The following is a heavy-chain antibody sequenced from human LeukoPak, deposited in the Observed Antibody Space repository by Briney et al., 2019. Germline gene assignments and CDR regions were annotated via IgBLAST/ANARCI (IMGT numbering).Heavy chain of an antibody. CDR2: MTGPADTT. J-gene: IGHJ4*02. CDR3: AKGAEIDH. V-gene: IGHV3-23*01. CDR1: GFNFNNFA. Sequence: GRSLRLSCAASGFNFNNFAMSWVRQAPGKGLEWLSAMTGPADTTYYAESVKGRFTISRDYSKSMVFLQMNSLRVEDTAIYYCAKGAEIDHWGQGTLVTVSS.